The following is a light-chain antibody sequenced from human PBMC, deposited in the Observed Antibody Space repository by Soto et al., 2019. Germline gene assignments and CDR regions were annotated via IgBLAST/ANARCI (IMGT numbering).Light chain of an antibody. J-gene: IGLJ1*01. CDR2: EVE. Sequence: QSALTQPPSASESPGQSVTISCTGTSSDVGGYHYVSWYQHHPGRAPKLLIYEVETRPPGVPGRFSGSKSGNTASLTVSGLQADDEADYYCLSYGGSNNYVFGTGTRVTDL. CDR1: SSDVGGYHY. CDR3: LSYGGSNNYV. V-gene: IGLV2-8*01.